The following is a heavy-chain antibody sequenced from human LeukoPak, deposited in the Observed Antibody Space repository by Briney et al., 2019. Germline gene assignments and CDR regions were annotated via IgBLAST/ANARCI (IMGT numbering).Heavy chain of an antibody. CDR2: ISGSGSAT. V-gene: IGHV3-11*04. CDR1: GFTFGDYY. CDR3: AREPYCSSNSCYYH. D-gene: IGHD2-2*01. J-gene: IGHJ5*02. Sequence: PGGSLRLSCAASGFTFGDYYMTWIRQAPGKGLEWISCISGSGSATHYADSVKGRFTISRDNAKNSLYLQMNSLRAEDTAVYYCAREPYCSSNSCYYHWGQGTLVTVSS.